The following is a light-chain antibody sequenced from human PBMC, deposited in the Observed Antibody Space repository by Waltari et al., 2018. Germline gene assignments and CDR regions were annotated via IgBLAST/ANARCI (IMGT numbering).Light chain of an antibody. Sequence: QSALTQPASVSASPGPSITISCTGTISAVGGYDFVSWYQQHPGKVPKLLIYDVTYRPSWVSVRFSGSKSGNTASLTISGLQPDDEADYYRSSYRSSGTLLLFGGGTKVTVL. V-gene: IGLV2-14*03. CDR1: ISAVGGYDF. CDR3: SSYRSSGTLLL. J-gene: IGLJ3*02. CDR2: DVT.